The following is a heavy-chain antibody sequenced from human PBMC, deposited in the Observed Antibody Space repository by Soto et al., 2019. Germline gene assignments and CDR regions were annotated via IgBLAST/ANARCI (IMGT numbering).Heavy chain of an antibody. D-gene: IGHD5-12*01. V-gene: IGHV3-33*01. Sequence: QVQLVESGGGVVQPGRSLRLSCAASGFTFSSYGMHWVRQAPGKGLEWVAVIWYDGSNKYYADSVKGRFTISRDNSKNTLYLQMNSLRAEDTAVYYCARDLYSGYDWGIDYWGQGTLVTVSS. J-gene: IGHJ4*02. CDR2: IWYDGSNK. CDR1: GFTFSSYG. CDR3: ARDLYSGYDWGIDY.